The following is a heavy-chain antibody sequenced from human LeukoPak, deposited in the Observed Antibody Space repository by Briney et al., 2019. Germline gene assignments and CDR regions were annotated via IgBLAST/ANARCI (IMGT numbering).Heavy chain of an antibody. CDR2: IYYSGST. V-gene: IGHV4-59*01. CDR1: GGSISSYY. J-gene: IGHJ2*01. Sequence: PSETLSLTCTVSGGSISSYYWSWIRQPPGKGLEWIGYIYYSGSTNYNPSLKSRVTISIDHTSRNQFSLKLSSVTAADTAVYYCARNLNPPYWYFDLWGRGTLVTVSS. D-gene: IGHD1-14*01. CDR3: ARNLNPPYWYFDL.